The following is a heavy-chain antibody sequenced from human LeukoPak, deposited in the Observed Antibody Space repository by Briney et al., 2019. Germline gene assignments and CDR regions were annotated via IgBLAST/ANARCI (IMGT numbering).Heavy chain of an antibody. V-gene: IGHV1-8*01. CDR1: GYNFTSYD. CDR3: ARGPPNWGYDY. CDR2: MSPNSGDT. D-gene: IGHD7-27*01. Sequence: ASVKVSCKASGYNFTSYDFNWVRQATGQRPEWMGWMSPNSGDTGYAQKFQDRVTMTRNTSISTAYMELSSLRSDDTAVYYCARGPPNWGYDYWGPGTLVTVSS. J-gene: IGHJ4*02.